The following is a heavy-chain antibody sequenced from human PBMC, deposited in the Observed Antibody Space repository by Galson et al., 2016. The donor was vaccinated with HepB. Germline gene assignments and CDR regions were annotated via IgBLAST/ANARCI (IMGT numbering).Heavy chain of an antibody. Sequence: SETLSLTCTVSGGSISSTNWWSWIRQPPGKGLEWIGEMYHSGGTYYNPSLKSRVSISVDKSKNQLSLNLSSVTAADTAVYYCARVPLYSYGMDVWGQGTTVTVAS. V-gene: IGHV4-4*02. CDR3: ARVPLYSYGMDV. CDR1: GGSISSTNW. D-gene: IGHD2-8*01. CDR2: MYHSGGT. J-gene: IGHJ6*02.